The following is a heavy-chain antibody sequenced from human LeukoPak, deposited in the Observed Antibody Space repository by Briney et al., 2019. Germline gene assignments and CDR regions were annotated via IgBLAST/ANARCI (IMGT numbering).Heavy chain of an antibody. CDR2: IYTSGST. J-gene: IGHJ4*02. D-gene: IGHD4-11*01. CDR1: GGSISSYY. Sequence: PSETLSLTCTVSGGSISSYYWSWIRQPAGKGLEWIGRIYTSGSTNYNPSLMSRVTMSVDTSKNQFSLKLSSVTAADTAVYYCARSDNDYSSSYYFDYWGQGTLVTVSS. CDR3: ARSDNDYSSSYYFDY. V-gene: IGHV4-4*07.